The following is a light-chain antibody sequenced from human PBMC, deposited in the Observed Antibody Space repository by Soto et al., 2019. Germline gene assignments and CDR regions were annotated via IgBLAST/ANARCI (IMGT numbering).Light chain of an antibody. V-gene: IGLV2-8*01. Sequence: SALAQPPSASGCPGQSVTFSCTGTSSDIGDYNYVSWYQQHPGKAPKLMIYEVTKRPSGVPDRFSGSKSGNTASLTVSGLQADDEADYYCSSYVRNNTSVFGTGTKLTVL. J-gene: IGLJ1*01. CDR1: SSDIGDYNY. CDR2: EVT. CDR3: SSYVRNNTSV.